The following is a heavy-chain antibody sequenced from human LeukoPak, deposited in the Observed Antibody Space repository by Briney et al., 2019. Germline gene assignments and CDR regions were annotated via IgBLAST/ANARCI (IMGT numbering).Heavy chain of an antibody. CDR1: GYTFASYG. Sequence: GASVKVSCKASGYTFASYGISWVRQAPGQGLEWMGWISAYNGNTNYAQKLQGRVTMTTDTSTSTAYMELRSLTSDDTAVYYCTRDFRIYGSTSYGYFDYWGQGTLVTVSS. J-gene: IGHJ4*02. CDR2: ISAYNGNT. V-gene: IGHV1-18*01. CDR3: TRDFRIYGSTSYGYFDY. D-gene: IGHD6-13*01.